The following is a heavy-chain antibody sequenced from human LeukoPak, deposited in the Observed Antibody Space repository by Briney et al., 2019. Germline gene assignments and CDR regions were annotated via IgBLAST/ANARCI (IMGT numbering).Heavy chain of an antibody. J-gene: IGHJ4*02. CDR2: IYSGGNT. D-gene: IGHD4-17*01. Sequence: GGSLRLSCAASGFTVSNNYMSWVRQAPGKGLEWVSVIYSGGNTYYADSVRGRFTISRDNSKNTLYLQMNSLRAEDTAVYYCARESYGDYIFDYWGQGTLVTVSS. CDR3: ARESYGDYIFDY. V-gene: IGHV3-53*01. CDR1: GFTVSNNY.